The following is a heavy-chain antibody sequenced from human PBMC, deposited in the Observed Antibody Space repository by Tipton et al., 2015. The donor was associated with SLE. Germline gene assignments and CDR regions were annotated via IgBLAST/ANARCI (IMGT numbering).Heavy chain of an antibody. CDR3: ARLQYIFGGMDV. J-gene: IGHJ6*04. CDR2: IYVSGNT. V-gene: IGHV4-61*02. D-gene: IGHD3-3*01. CDR1: GDSISSGRYF. Sequence: TLSLTCTVSGDSISSGRYFWSWLRQPAGKGLEWLGRIYVSGNTDYNPSLMSRLTLSVDASKNQFSLKLTSVTAADTAVYYCARLQYIFGGMDVWGKGTTVTVSS.